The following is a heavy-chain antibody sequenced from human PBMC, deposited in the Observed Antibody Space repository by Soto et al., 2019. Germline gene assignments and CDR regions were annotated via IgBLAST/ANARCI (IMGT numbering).Heavy chain of an antibody. J-gene: IGHJ4*02. CDR1: GFTFSSYA. V-gene: IGHV3-23*01. D-gene: IGHD2-2*01. CDR2: ISGSGGST. Sequence: EVQLLESGGGLVQPGGSLRLSCAASGFTFSSYAMSWVRQAPGKGLEWVSAISGSGGSTYYADSVKGRFTISRDNSKNTLYLQMNSLRAEDTAVYYCAKPADIVLVPAAMPNYWGQGTLVTVSS. CDR3: AKPADIVLVPAAMPNY.